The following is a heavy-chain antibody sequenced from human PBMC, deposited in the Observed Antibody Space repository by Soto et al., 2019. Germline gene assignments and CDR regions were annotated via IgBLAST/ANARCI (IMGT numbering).Heavy chain of an antibody. CDR1: GFTFSSYG. D-gene: IGHD6-13*01. CDR2: ISYDGSNK. Sequence: QVQLVESGGGVVQPGRSLRLSCAASGFTFSSYGMHWVRQAPGKGLEWVAVISYDGSNKYYADSVKGRFTISRDNSKNTLYLQMNSLRAEDTAVYYCAISGGLAAAGTNTFDYWGQGTLVTVSS. CDR3: AISGGLAAAGTNTFDY. J-gene: IGHJ4*02. V-gene: IGHV3-30*03.